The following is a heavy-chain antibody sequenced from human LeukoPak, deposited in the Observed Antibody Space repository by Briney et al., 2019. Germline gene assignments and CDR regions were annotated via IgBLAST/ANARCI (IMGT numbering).Heavy chain of an antibody. V-gene: IGHV4-59*01. J-gene: IGHJ3*01. D-gene: IGHD3-10*01. Sequence: TSETLSLTCTVSGGSISSYYWSWIRQPPGKGLEWIGYIYYRGSTNYNPSLKSRVTISVDTSRNQFSLKLSSVTAADTAVYYCAGHASGTYLGAFAFWGQGAMVTVSS. CDR3: AGHASGTYLGAFAF. CDR1: GGSISSYY. CDR2: IYYRGST.